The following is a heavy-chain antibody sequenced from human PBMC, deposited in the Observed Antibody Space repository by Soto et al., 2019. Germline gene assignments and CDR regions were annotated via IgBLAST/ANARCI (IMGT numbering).Heavy chain of an antibody. J-gene: IGHJ6*02. V-gene: IGHV1-69*01. CDR3: ARREEWSDDYDYGMDV. CDR2: IIPIFGTA. Sequence: QVQLVQSGAEVKKPGSSVKVSCKASGGTFSSYAISWVRQAPGQGLEWMGGIIPIFGTANYAQKFQGRVTITADESTSTAYMKLSSLRSEDTAVYYCARREEWSDDYDYGMDVWGQGTTVTVSS. D-gene: IGHD3-3*01. CDR1: GGTFSSYA.